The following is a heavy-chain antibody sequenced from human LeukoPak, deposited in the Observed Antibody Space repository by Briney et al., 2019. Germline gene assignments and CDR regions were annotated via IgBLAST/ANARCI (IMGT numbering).Heavy chain of an antibody. Sequence: SVKVSCKASGVTFTSSAMQWVRQGRGQRLECIGGIVVGSGNTNYAQKFQERVTITRDISTSTAYMELSSLRSEDTAVYYCAVDTKYVWWSYRYMGHWGQATLVTVSS. D-gene: IGHD3-16*02. CDR1: GVTFTSSA. V-gene: IGHV1-58*02. CDR2: IVVGSGNT. J-gene: IGHJ4*02. CDR3: AVDTKYVWWSYRYMGH.